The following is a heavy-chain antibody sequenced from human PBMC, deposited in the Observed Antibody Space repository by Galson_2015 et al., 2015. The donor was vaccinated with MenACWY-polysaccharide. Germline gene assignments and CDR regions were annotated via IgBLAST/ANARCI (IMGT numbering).Heavy chain of an antibody. V-gene: IGHV3-21*04. CDR1: GSTFTTYT. Sequence: SLRLSCAASGSTFTTYTINWVRQAPGQGLEWVSSISGDSIYYGDSVKGRFAISRDNAKNSLYLQLNSLEVEDTAIYYCARGHYGLDVWGQGTTVTVSS. CDR3: ARGHYGLDV. CDR2: ISGDSI. J-gene: IGHJ6*02.